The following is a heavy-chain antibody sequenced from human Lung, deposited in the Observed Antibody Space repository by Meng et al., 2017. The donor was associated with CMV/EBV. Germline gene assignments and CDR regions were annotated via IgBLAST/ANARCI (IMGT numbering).Heavy chain of an antibody. CDR3: AKEGSGYYDALDI. D-gene: IGHD3-3*01. J-gene: IGHJ3*02. CDR2: IDPKSGDT. V-gene: IGHV1-2*02. Sequence: ASVKVSXKASGYTFTGDYLHWVRQAPGQGLEWMASIDPKSGDTKFAQKFQGRVTMTRDTSISTLYMQLSTLRSDDTAVYYCAKEGSGYYDALDIWGQGTMVXVSS. CDR1: GYTFTGDY.